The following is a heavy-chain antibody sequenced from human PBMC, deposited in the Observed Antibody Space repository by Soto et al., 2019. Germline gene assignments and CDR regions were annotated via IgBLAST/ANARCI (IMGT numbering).Heavy chain of an antibody. D-gene: IGHD4-4*01. V-gene: IGHV4-31*03. CDR1: GGSISRGGHY. CDR3: ARHDYRNYPFGC. J-gene: IGHJ4*02. CDR2: IYYSGST. Sequence: PSETLSLTCTVSGGSISRGGHYWSWIRQHPGKGLEWIGYIYYSGSTRYNPSLKSRVTMSVDTSKNQFSLKLSSVTAADTAVYYCARHDYRNYPFGCWGQGTLVTVSS.